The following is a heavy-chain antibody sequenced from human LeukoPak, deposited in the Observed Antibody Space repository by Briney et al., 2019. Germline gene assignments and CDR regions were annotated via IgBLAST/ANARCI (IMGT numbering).Heavy chain of an antibody. V-gene: IGHV4-4*02. Sequence: PSETLSLTCAVSGGSISSSNWWSWVRQPPGKGLEWIGEIYHSGSTNYNPSLKSRVTISVDKSKNQFSLKLSSVTAADTAVYYCARAVPGLGQVPFDYWGQGTLVTVSS. CDR1: GGSISSSNW. J-gene: IGHJ4*02. CDR2: IYHSGST. D-gene: IGHD2-2*01. CDR3: ARAVPGLGQVPFDY.